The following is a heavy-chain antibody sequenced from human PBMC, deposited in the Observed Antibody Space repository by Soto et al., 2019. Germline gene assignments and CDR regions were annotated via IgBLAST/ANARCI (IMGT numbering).Heavy chain of an antibody. CDR3: SRLADY. J-gene: IGHJ4*02. Sequence: EVQLVESGGGLVQPGGSLRLSCAASGFTFGDHYMDWVRQAPGKGLEWVGRTRNKANSYTTEYAASVKGRFTISRDDSKNSLYLQMNTLKTEDTAVYYCSRLADYWGQGTLVTVSS. CDR1: GFTFGDHY. V-gene: IGHV3-72*01. CDR2: TRNKANSYTT.